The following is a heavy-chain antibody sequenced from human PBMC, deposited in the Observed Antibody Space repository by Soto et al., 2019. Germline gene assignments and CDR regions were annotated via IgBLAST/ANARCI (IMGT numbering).Heavy chain of an antibody. CDR3: AKDPGYNWNRPGRGTGGDY. V-gene: IGHV3-30*18. CDR1: GFTFSSYG. CDR2: ISYDGSNK. J-gene: IGHJ4*02. D-gene: IGHD1-20*01. Sequence: VQLVESGGGVVQPGRSLRLSCAASGFTFSSYGMHWVRQAPGKGLEWVAVISYDGSNKYYADSVKGRFTISRDNSKNTLYLQMNSLRAEDTAVYYCAKDPGYNWNRPGRGTGGDYWGQGTLVTVSS.